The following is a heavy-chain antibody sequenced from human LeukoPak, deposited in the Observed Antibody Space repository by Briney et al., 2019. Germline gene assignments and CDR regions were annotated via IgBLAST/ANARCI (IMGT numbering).Heavy chain of an antibody. V-gene: IGHV4-31*03. D-gene: IGHD2-8*01. J-gene: IGHJ4*02. Sequence: SETLSLTCTVSGGSISSGGYYWSWIRQHPGKGLEWIGYIYYSGSTYYNPSLKTRVTISIDRSENQFSLNLSSVTAADTAVFYCARGILSRPLDYWGQGTLVTVSS. CDR1: GGSISSGGYY. CDR3: ARGILSRPLDY. CDR2: IYYSGST.